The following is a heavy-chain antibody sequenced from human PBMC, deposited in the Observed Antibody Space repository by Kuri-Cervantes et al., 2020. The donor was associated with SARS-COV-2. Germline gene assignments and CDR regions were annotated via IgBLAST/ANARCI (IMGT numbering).Heavy chain of an antibody. CDR2: IIPIVGTA. CDR1: GGTFSSYA. CDR3: ARFSRQGVRATTKVNYYYYYMDV. Sequence: SVKVSCKASGGTFSSYAISWVRQAPGQGLEWMGGIIPIVGTANYAQKFQGRVTITADESTSTAYMELSSLRSEDTAVYYCARFSRQGVRATTKVNYYYYYMDVWGKGTTVTVSS. D-gene: IGHD1-26*01. V-gene: IGHV1-69*13. J-gene: IGHJ6*03.